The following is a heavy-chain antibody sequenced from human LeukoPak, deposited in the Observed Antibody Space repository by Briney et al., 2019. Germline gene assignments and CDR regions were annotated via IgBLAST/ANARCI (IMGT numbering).Heavy chain of an antibody. CDR2: IYITGRT. Sequence: SETLSPTCSVSGDSIRSGSFHWDWIRQPAGKGLEWIGRIYITGRTAYNPSLKSQVTMSVDTSNNQFSLKLTSVTAADTAVYYCAKSWGYAANSLHIQHWGQGARVIVSA. V-gene: IGHV4-61*02. J-gene: IGHJ1*01. D-gene: IGHD4-23*01. CDR3: AKSWGYAANSLHIQH. CDR1: GDSIRSGSFH.